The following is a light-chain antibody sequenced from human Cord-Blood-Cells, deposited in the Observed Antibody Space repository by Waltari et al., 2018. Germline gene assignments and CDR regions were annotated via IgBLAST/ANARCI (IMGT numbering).Light chain of an antibody. CDR1: QSISSY. CDR3: QQSYSTPYT. CDR2: AAS. Sequence: DIQMTQSPSSLSASVGDSVTTTCRASQSISSYLNWYQQKPGKSPKLLIYAASSLQSGVPSRFSCSGSGTDFTLTISSLQPEDFATYYCQQSYSTPYTFGHGTKLEIK. J-gene: IGKJ2*01. V-gene: IGKV1-39*01.